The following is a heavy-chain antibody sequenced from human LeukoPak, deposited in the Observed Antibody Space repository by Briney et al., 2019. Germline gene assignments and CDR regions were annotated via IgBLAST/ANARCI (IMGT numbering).Heavy chain of an antibody. Sequence: GGSLRLSCAVSGFTFSSYAMSWVRQAPGKGLEWVSAISGSGGSTYYADSVKGRFTISRDNSKNTLYLQMNSLRAEDTAVYYCATSFRGIFITFDSWGQGTLVTVSS. CDR3: ATSFRGIFITFDS. J-gene: IGHJ4*02. V-gene: IGHV3-23*01. D-gene: IGHD3-10*01. CDR2: ISGSGGST. CDR1: GFTFSSYA.